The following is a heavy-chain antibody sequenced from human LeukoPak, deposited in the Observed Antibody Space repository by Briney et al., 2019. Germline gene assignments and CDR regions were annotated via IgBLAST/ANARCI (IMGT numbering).Heavy chain of an antibody. J-gene: IGHJ6*03. CDR3: ARDSCSSTSCYWGYYYYYYMDV. Sequence: AGSLRLSCAASGFPFSTHSLNWVRQAPGKGLQWVSSISAGGDFVYYGDSVKGRFTMSRDNAKNSLYLQMNSLRAEGTAVYYCARDSCSSTSCYWGYYYYYYMDVWGKGTTVTVSS. D-gene: IGHD2-2*01. CDR1: GFPFSTHS. V-gene: IGHV3-21*01. CDR2: ISAGGDFV.